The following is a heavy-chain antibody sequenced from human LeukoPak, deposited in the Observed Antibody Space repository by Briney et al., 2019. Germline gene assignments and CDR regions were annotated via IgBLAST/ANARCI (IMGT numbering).Heavy chain of an antibody. D-gene: IGHD1-26*01. Sequence: PSETLSLTCAVYGESFSGYYWSWIRQPPGKGLEWIGEINHSGSTNYNPSLKSRVTISVDTSKNQFSLKLSSVTAADTAVYYCARGGVGATSAKYFQHWGQGTLVTVSS. CDR3: ARGGVGATSAKYFQH. CDR2: INHSGST. CDR1: GESFSGYY. V-gene: IGHV4-34*01. J-gene: IGHJ1*01.